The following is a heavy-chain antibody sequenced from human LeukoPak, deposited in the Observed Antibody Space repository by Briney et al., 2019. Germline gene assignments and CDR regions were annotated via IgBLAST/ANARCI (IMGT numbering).Heavy chain of an antibody. J-gene: IGHJ4*02. V-gene: IGHV4-34*01. D-gene: IGHD3-3*01. CDR2: INHSGST. CDR1: GGSFSGYY. Sequence: SETLSLTCAVYGGSFSGYYWSWIRQPPGKGLEWIGEINHSGSTNYNSSLKSRVTISVDTSKNQFSLKLSSVTAADTAVYYCARGVAGFGVVTYFDYWGQGTLVTVSS. CDR3: ARGVAGFGVVTYFDY.